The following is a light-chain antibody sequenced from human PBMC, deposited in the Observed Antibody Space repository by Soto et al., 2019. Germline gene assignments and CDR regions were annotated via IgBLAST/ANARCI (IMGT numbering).Light chain of an antibody. Sequence: QYALTQPASVSGSPGQSITISCTGTSSDVGGYNYVSWYQQHPGKAPKLIIHEVSNRPSGVSNRFSGSKSGNTASLTISGLQAEDEADYYCNSYTSKSTGVFGTGTKVTVL. V-gene: IGLV2-14*01. CDR3: NSYTSKSTGV. J-gene: IGLJ1*01. CDR1: SSDVGGYNY. CDR2: EVS.